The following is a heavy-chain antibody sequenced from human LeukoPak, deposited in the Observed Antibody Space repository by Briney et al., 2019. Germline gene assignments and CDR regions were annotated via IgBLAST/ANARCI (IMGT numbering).Heavy chain of an antibody. V-gene: IGHV3-23*01. CDR2: ISGSGGST. CDR1: GVTFISYA. J-gene: IGHJ4*02. D-gene: IGHD3-3*01. CDR3: AKAYYDFWSGYYPLFDY. Sequence: GGSLRLSCAASGVTFISYAMGWVRQAPGKGLEWVSAISGSGGSTYYADSVKGRFTISRDNSKNTLYLQMNSLRAEDTAVYHCAKAYYDFWSGYYPLFDYWGQGTLVTVSS.